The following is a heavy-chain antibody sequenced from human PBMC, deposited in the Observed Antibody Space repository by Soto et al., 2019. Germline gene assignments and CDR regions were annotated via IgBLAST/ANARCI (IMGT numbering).Heavy chain of an antibody. Sequence: QVQLQESGPGLVKPSQTLSLTCTVSGDSFSSADYKWSWIRQPPGKGLEWIGYIYYSGYTYNNPSPKRRLTTAVDTYKNHFFLKLSSLTAADTAVYYCARSSDYVAFYYWGQGTLVTVS. CDR2: IYYSGYT. CDR1: GDSFSSADYK. CDR3: ARSSDYVAFYY. V-gene: IGHV4-30-4*01. D-gene: IGHD4-17*01. J-gene: IGHJ4*02.